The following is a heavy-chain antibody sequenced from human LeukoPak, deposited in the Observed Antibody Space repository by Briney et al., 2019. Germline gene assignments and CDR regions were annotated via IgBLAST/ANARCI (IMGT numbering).Heavy chain of an antibody. CDR3: AKWGDYDILTGYYVSDF. Sequence: GGSWRLSCAAPGFTFRTYARSWVRKAQGKGLEWSSAITGSGDTTYYADSVKGRFTISRDNSKNTLYVEMNTLRAEDTAVYYCAKWGDYDILTGYYVSDFWGQGTLVTVSS. CDR1: GFTFRTYA. D-gene: IGHD3-9*01. CDR2: ITGSGDTT. V-gene: IGHV3-23*01. J-gene: IGHJ4*02.